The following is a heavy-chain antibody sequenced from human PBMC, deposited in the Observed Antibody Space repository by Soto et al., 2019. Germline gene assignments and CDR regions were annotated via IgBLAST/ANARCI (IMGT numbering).Heavy chain of an antibody. V-gene: IGHV1-18*01. D-gene: IGHD6-13*01. J-gene: IGHJ6*02. CDR2: ISAYNGNT. CDR3: ARDFPIAAAGTRYYYYYGMDV. CDR1: GYTFTSYG. Sequence: ASVKVSCKASGYTFTSYGISWVRQAPGQGLEWMGWISAYNGNTNYAQKLQGRVTMTTDTSTSTAYMELRSLGSDDTAVYYCARDFPIAAAGTRYYYYYGMDVWGQGTTVTVSS.